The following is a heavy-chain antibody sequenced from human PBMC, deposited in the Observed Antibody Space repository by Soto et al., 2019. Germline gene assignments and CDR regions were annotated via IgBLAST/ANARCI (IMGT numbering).Heavy chain of an antibody. CDR3: ARDIVVVPAAPRTFYYYYYYMDV. D-gene: IGHD2-2*01. V-gene: IGHV3-74*01. CDR1: GYSICRYS. Sequence: TLYRAACGYSICRYSPHRVRHAPGKGLVWVSRINSDGSSTSYADSVKGRFTISRDNAKNTLYLQMNSLRAEDTAVYYCARDIVVVPAAPRTFYYYYYYMDVWGKETTVTSP. CDR2: INSDGSST. J-gene: IGHJ6*03.